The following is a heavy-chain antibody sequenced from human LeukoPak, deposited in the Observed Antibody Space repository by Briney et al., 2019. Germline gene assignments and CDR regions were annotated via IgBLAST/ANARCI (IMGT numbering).Heavy chain of an antibody. CDR1: GFTFSNAW. D-gene: IGHD2-8*02. J-gene: IGHJ6*02. CDR3: TRVQAGRSGLMDV. CDR2: IDPDGSTT. Sequence: QTGGSLRLSCAASGFTFSNAWMSWVRQAPGEGLVWVSRIDPDGSTTNYAESVKGRFTTSRDNAKNTIYLQMNSLRAEDTALYYCTRVQAGRSGLMDVWGRGTTVTVSS. V-gene: IGHV3-74*01.